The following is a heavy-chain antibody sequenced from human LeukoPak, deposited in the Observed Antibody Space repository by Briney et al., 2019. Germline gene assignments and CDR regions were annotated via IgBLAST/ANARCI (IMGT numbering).Heavy chain of an antibody. CDR2: IRYDGSNK. V-gene: IGHV3-30*02. CDR1: GFTFSSYG. Sequence: PGGSLRRSCAASGFTFSSYGMHWVRQAPGKGLEWVAFIRYDGSNKYYADSVKGRFTISRDNAKNSLYLQMNSLRAEDTALYFCARDATTEPGTVYMDVWGKGTTVTISS. CDR3: ARDATTEPGTVYMDV. D-gene: IGHD6-13*01. J-gene: IGHJ6*03.